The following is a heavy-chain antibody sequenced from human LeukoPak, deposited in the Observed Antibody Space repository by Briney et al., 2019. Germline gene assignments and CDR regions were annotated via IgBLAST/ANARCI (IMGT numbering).Heavy chain of an antibody. J-gene: IGHJ4*02. V-gene: IGHV4-34*01. Sequence: PSETLSLTCAVDGGTFSGYYWSWIRQPPGKGLEWIGEINHSGSTNYNPSLKSRVTISVDTSKNQFSLKLSSVTAADTAVYYCARAKVRGVRFYYWGQGTLVTVSS. CDR1: GGTFSGYY. D-gene: IGHD3-10*01. CDR3: ARAKVRGVRFYY. CDR2: INHSGST.